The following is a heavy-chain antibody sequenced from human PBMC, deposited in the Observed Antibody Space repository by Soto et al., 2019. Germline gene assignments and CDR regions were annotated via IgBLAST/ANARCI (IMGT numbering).Heavy chain of an antibody. CDR1: GFTFDDFA. D-gene: IGHD1-7*01. CDR2: ISWNGGDI. CDR3: AKDKETGTTSYYGMDV. V-gene: IGHV3-9*01. J-gene: IGHJ6*02. Sequence: GGSLSLSCAVSGFTFDDFAMHWVRQTPEKGLEWVSRISWNGGDIAYADSVKGRFTISRDNAKKSLFLQMNSLRPEDTALYYCAKDKETGTTSYYGMDVWGQGTTVTVSS.